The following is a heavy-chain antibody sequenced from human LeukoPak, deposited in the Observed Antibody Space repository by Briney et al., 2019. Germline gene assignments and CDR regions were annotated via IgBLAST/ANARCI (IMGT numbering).Heavy chain of an antibody. CDR2: ISGSGGST. CDR3: AKGFIGYGSGSYYIDSYFDY. V-gene: IGHV3-23*01. D-gene: IGHD3-10*01. CDR1: GFTFSSYG. Sequence: GGSLRLSCAASGFTFSSYGMSWVRQAPGKGLEWVSAISGSGGSTYYADSVKGRFTISRDNSKNTLYLQMNSLRAEDTAVYYCAKGFIGYGSGSYYIDSYFDYWGQGTLVTVSS. J-gene: IGHJ4*02.